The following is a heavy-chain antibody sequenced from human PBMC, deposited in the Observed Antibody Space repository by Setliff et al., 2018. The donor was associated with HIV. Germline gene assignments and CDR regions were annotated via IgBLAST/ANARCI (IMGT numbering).Heavy chain of an antibody. D-gene: IGHD3-3*01. CDR3: ARGHLDYNFWDEVLGNWFDP. CDR1: GGSIRGHY. V-gene: IGHV4-59*04. CDR2: IYHSGKT. Sequence: SETLSLTCTVSGGSIRGHYWSWIRQPPGQGLEWIGSIYHSGKTYSNPSLKSRVTVSVDTSMNQFSLNLNSVTATDTAVYYCARGHLDYNFWDEVLGNWFDPWGQGTLVTVSS. J-gene: IGHJ5*02.